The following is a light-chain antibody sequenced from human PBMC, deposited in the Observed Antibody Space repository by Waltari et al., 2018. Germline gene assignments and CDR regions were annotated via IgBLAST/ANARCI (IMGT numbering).Light chain of an antibody. V-gene: IGKV3-11*01. CDR3: QQRSKWPLT. J-gene: IGKJ4*01. CDR2: AAS. CDR1: QSVSSY. Sequence: EIVLTQSPATLSLSPGERATLSCRATQSVSSYLAWYQQRPGPAPRLLIYAASIRATGIPARFTGSGSETDFTLIISSLEPEDFAVYYCQQRSKWPLTFGGGTKVEIK.